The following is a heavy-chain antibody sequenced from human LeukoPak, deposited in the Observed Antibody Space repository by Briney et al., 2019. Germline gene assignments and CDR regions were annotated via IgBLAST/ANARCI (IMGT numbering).Heavy chain of an antibody. Sequence: QPGGSLRLSCVASGFYFGGHAMHWVRQAPGKGLEWVAVIWYDGSNKYYADSVKGRFTISRDNSKNTLYLQMNSLRAEDTAVYYCARGLVWRFLLDSRRDSFDIWGQGTTITVSS. J-gene: IGHJ3*02. V-gene: IGHV3-33*08. D-gene: IGHD3-16*01. CDR1: GFYFGGHA. CDR3: ARGLVWRFLLDSRRDSFDI. CDR2: IWYDGSNK.